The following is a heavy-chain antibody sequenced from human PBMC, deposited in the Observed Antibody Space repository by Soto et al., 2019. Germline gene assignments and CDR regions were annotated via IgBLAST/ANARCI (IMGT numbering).Heavy chain of an antibody. D-gene: IGHD2-15*01. Sequence: GESLKISCKGSGYSFTNYWIGWVRQMPGKGLEWMGIIYPGDSDTRYSPSFQGQVTSSADKSISTAYLRWSSLKASDTAMYYCARSPSVVAATFDPWGQGTLVTVSS. CDR2: IYPGDSDT. CDR1: GYSFTNYW. J-gene: IGHJ5*02. CDR3: ARSPSVVAATFDP. V-gene: IGHV5-51*01.